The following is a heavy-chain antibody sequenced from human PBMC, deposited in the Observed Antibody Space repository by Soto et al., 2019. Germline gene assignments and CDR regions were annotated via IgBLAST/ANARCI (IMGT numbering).Heavy chain of an antibody. CDR1: GGTFSSYA. J-gene: IGHJ6*02. V-gene: IGHV1-69*12. D-gene: IGHD2-2*01. Sequence: QVQLVQSGAEVKKPGSSVKVSCKASGGTFSSYAISWVRQAPGQGLEWMGGIIPIFGTANYAQKFQGRVTITADESTXXAXMXXSSLRSEDTAVYYCASPDIVLVPAAIDYYYYGMDVWGQGTTVTVSS. CDR3: ASPDIVLVPAAIDYYYYGMDV. CDR2: IIPIFGTA.